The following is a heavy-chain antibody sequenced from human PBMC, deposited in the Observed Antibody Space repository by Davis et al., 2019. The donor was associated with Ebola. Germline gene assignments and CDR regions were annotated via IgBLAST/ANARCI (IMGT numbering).Heavy chain of an antibody. V-gene: IGHV4-39*07. Sequence: PSETLSLTCTVSGGSISSSSYYWGWIRQPPGKGLEWIGSIYYSGSTYYNPSLKSRVTISVDTSKNQFSLKLSSVTAADTAVYYCARDRGGAFDIWGQGTMVTVSS. CDR3: ARDRGGAFDI. CDR2: IYYSGST. CDR1: GGSISSSSYY. D-gene: IGHD3-10*01. J-gene: IGHJ3*02.